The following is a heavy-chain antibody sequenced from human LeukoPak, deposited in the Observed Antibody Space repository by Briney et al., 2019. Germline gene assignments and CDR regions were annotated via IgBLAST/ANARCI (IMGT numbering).Heavy chain of an antibody. CDR1: GFAFSNAW. Sequence: GGSLRLSCAASGFAFSNAWMSWVRQAPGKGLEWVANIKQDGSKKSYVDSVKGRFTISRDNAKNSLYLQMNSLRAEDTAIYYCTRVGYIDEGIDYWGQGTLVTVSS. J-gene: IGHJ4*02. V-gene: IGHV3-7*04. D-gene: IGHD5-24*01. CDR3: TRVGYIDEGIDY. CDR2: IKQDGSKK.